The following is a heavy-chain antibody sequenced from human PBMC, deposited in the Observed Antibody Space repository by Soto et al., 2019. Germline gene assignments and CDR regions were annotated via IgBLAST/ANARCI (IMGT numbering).Heavy chain of an antibody. CDR3: AREDILTEQIDY. CDR1: GYTFTSYG. V-gene: IGHV1-18*01. J-gene: IGHJ4*02. Sequence: ASVKVSCRTSGYTFTSYGISWVQQAPGQGLEWMGWISAYNGNTNYAQKLQGRVTMTTDTSTSTAYMELRSLRSDDTAVYYCAREDILTEQIDYWGQGTLVTVSS. D-gene: IGHD3-9*01. CDR2: ISAYNGNT.